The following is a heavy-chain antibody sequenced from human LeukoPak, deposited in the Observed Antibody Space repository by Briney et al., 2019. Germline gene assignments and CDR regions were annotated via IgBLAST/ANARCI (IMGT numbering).Heavy chain of an antibody. V-gene: IGHV3-21*01. CDR2: ISSSSSYI. CDR3: AIVRWFGELLNY. CDR1: GFTFSSYS. J-gene: IGHJ4*02. D-gene: IGHD3-10*01. Sequence: GGSLRLSCAASGFTFSSYSMNWVRQAPGKGLEWVSSISSSSSYIYYADSVKCRSTISRDNAKNSLYLQMNSLRAEDTAVYYCAIVRWFGELLNYWGQGTLVTVSS.